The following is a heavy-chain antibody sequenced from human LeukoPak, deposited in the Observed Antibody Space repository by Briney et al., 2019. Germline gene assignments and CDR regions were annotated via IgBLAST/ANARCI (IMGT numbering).Heavy chain of an antibody. CDR3: ARGPRYSFY. V-gene: IGHV3-53*01. CDR2: IYIDGTT. Sequence: GGSLRFSCAASGFIVSHNYMTWVRQAPGKGLEWISVIYIDGTTYYADSVKGRFTISRDRANNTLYLQMNTLRDEDTAVYYCARGPRYSFYWGQGTLVSVSS. J-gene: IGHJ4*02. CDR1: GFIVSHNY. D-gene: IGHD6-13*01.